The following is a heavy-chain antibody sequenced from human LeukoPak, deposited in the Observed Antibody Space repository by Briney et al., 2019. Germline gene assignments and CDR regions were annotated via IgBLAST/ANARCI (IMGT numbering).Heavy chain of an antibody. CDR3: AKDHLGTSDSYFDY. J-gene: IGHJ4*02. CDR2: VSGSGSTT. D-gene: IGHD4-23*01. V-gene: IGHV3-23*01. Sequence: QTGGSLRLSCAASGFTFSSYAMNWVRQAPGKGLEWVSAVSGSGSTTDYADSVKGRFTISRDNSKNRLFLQMNSLRAEDTAVYYCAKDHLGTSDSYFDYWGQGTLVTVSS. CDR1: GFTFSSYA.